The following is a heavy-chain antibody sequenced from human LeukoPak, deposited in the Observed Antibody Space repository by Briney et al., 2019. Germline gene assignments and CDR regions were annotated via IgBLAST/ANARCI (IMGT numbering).Heavy chain of an antibody. CDR2: MQYDGSDK. J-gene: IGHJ4*02. D-gene: IGHD3-10*01. V-gene: IGHV3-30*02. CDR3: ASELRITLLRGVITY. Sequence: GGSLRLSCAASGSTFSSYWMSWVRQAPGKGLEWVAFMQYDGSDKFFADSVKGRFTISRDTSKDTLYLQMDSLRPEDTAVYYCASELRITLLRGVITYWGQGTLVTVSS. CDR1: GSTFSSYW.